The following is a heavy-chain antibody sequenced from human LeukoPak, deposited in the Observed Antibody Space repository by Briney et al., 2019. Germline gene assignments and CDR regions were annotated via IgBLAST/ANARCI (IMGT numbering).Heavy chain of an antibody. V-gene: IGHV3-30*18. CDR2: ISYDGSNK. J-gene: IGHJ4*02. Sequence: GGFLRLSCAASGFTFSSYGMHWVRQAPGKGLEWVAVISYDGSNKYYADSVKGRFTISRDNSKNTLYLQMNSLRAEDTAVYYCAKDHYYDSSGGFDYWGQGTLVTVSS. D-gene: IGHD3-22*01. CDR3: AKDHYYDSSGGFDY. CDR1: GFTFSSYG.